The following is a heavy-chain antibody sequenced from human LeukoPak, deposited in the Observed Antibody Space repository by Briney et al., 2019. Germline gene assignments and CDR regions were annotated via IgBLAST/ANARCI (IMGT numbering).Heavy chain of an antibody. D-gene: IGHD6-19*01. V-gene: IGHV4-59*08. J-gene: IGHJ4*02. CDR1: GGSMTDYY. CDR3: ARHTYNIGWNQFAC. CDR2: IYYSGNI. Sequence: SETLSLTCAVSGGSMTDYYWSWIRQTPGKGLEWLGYIYYSGNINYNPSLKSRLNILVDTSKSQFSLRLSSVTAADTAVYYCARHTYNIGWNQFACWNQGTLVTVSS.